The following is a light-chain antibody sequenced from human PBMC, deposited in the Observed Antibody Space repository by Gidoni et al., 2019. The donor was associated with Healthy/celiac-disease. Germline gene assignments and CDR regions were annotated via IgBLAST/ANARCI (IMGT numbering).Light chain of an antibody. Sequence: AIQVTQSPSSLSASVGDRVTITCRASQGISSALAWYQQKPGKAPKLLIYDASSLESGVPSRFSGSGSGTDFTLTISSLQPEDFATYYCQQFNNYPHTFXQXTKLEIK. J-gene: IGKJ2*01. CDR2: DAS. CDR1: QGISSA. V-gene: IGKV1D-13*01. CDR3: QQFNNYPHT.